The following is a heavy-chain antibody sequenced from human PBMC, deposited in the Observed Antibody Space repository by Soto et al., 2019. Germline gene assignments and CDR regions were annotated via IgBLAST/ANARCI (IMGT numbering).Heavy chain of an antibody. CDR3: ARRERYYGSPGWFDP. D-gene: IGHD3-10*01. J-gene: IGHJ5*02. V-gene: IGHV4-39*01. CDR2: VYYNEDT. Sequence: SEPLSLTCSVSGGSISSVTYYWGWIRQPPGKGLEWIGTVYYNEDTYYNPSLKSRVTITVDPAKNQFSLNLRSVTAADTAMYFCARRERYYGSPGWFDPWGPGTLVTVSS. CDR1: GGSISSVTYY.